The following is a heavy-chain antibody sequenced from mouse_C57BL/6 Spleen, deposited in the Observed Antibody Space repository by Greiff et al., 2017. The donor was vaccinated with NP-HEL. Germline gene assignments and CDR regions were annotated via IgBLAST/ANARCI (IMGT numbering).Heavy chain of an antibody. D-gene: IGHD2-4*01. V-gene: IGHV1-64*01. J-gene: IGHJ3*01. CDR1: GYTFTSYW. CDR3: ARLRDYAWFAY. Sequence: QVQLQQPGAELVKPGASVKLSCKASGYTFTSYWMHWVKQRPGQGLEWIGMIHPNSGSTNYNEKFKSKATLTVDKSSSTAYMQLSSLTSEDYAVYYCARLRDYAWFAYWGQGTLVTVSA. CDR2: IHPNSGST.